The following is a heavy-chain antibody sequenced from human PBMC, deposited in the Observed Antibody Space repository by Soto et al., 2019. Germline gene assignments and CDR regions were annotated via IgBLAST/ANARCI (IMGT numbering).Heavy chain of an antibody. J-gene: IGHJ4*02. Sequence: QVQLVESGGAVVHLGRSLRPSCAASGLTFSNYAMPWVRKAPGKGLEWLAIISYDGDNEYYADSVRGRFTISRDNSKNTLYLQTNNLRHEDTAVYYCAKDGGPVYCNSPGCSAKHFDYWGQGTLVTVSS. CDR3: AKDGGPVYCNSPGCSAKHFDY. CDR1: GLTFSNYA. D-gene: IGHD2-2*01. CDR2: ISYDGDNE. V-gene: IGHV3-30*18.